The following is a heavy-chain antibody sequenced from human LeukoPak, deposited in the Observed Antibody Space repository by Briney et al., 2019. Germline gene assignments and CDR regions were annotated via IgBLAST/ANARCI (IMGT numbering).Heavy chain of an antibody. V-gene: IGHV3-7*01. Sequence: GGSLRLSCAASGFTFSDFWMTWVRQGPGKGLEWVANIKKDGSEKYYVDSVEGRFTISRDNAKNSLYLQMNGLRADDTGVYYCVREQWLVQVYWGQGTLVTVSS. CDR1: GFTFSDFW. D-gene: IGHD6-19*01. CDR3: VREQWLVQVY. J-gene: IGHJ4*02. CDR2: IKKDGSEK.